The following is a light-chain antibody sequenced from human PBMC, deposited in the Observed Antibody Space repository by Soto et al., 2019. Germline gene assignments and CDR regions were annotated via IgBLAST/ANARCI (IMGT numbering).Light chain of an antibody. V-gene: IGKV1-5*01. J-gene: IGKJ4*01. Sequence: EIQMTQSPSTLSGSVGDRATITGMASQSISSWLAWYQQKLGRAPRLLIYDASSLESGVPSRFSGSGYGTEFTLTISSLQPDDFATYYCQQSNTYSSLTFGEGTKVDIK. CDR1: QSISSW. CDR2: DAS. CDR3: QQSNTYSSLT.